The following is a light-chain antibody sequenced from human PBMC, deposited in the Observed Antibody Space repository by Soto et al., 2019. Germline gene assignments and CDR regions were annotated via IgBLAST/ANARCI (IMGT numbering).Light chain of an antibody. CDR1: SGDIGSYNR. Sequence: QSVLTQPASVSGSPGQSITISCTGTSGDIGSYNRVSWYQQYPGEAPKLIIYDVTERPSGVPDRFSGSKSGNTASLTISGLRAEDEAAYSCCSFAGSYSYVFGSGTQLTV. J-gene: IGLJ1*01. V-gene: IGLV2-11*01. CDR2: DVT. CDR3: CSFAGSYSYV.